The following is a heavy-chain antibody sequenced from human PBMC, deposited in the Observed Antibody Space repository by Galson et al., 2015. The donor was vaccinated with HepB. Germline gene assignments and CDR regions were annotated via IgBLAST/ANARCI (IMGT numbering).Heavy chain of an antibody. Sequence: SVKVSCKASGYTFTSYAMNWVRQAPGQGLEWMGWINTNTGNPTYAQGFTGRFVFSLDTSVSTAYLQISSLKAEDTAVYYCASSVPAWDFDYWGQGTLVTVTS. D-gene: IGHD2-2*01. V-gene: IGHV7-4-1*02. CDR2: INTNTGNP. CDR1: GYTFTSYA. CDR3: ASSVPAWDFDY. J-gene: IGHJ4*02.